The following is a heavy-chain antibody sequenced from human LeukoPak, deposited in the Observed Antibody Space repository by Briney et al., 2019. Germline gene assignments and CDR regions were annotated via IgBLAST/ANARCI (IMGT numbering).Heavy chain of an antibody. CDR3: TRVGYIDEGIDY. Sequence: GGSLRLSCVASGFPFSSYWMTWVRQAPGKWLEWVANIKQDGSKKSYVDSAKGRFTISRDNAKNSLYLQMNSLRAEDTAIYYCTRVGYIDEGIDYWGQGTLVTVSS. J-gene: IGHJ4*02. CDR1: GFPFSSYW. CDR2: IKQDGSKK. D-gene: IGHD5-24*01. V-gene: IGHV3-7*04.